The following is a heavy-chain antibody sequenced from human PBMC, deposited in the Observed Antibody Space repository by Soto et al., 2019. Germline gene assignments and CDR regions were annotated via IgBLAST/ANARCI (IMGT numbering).Heavy chain of an antibody. J-gene: IGHJ3*02. D-gene: IGHD7-27*01. CDR3: ARDRAIWGAFDI. Sequence: QVQLVESGGGVVQPGRSLRLSCAASGFTFSSYGVHWVRQAPGKGLEWVAVIWYDGSNKYYADSVKGRFTISRDNSKNTLYLQMNSLRAEDTAVYYCARDRAIWGAFDIWGQGTMVTVSS. CDR2: IWYDGSNK. CDR1: GFTFSSYG. V-gene: IGHV3-33*01.